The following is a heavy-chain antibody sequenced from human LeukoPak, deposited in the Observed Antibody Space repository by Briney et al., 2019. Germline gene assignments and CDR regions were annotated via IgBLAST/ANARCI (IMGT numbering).Heavy chain of an antibody. V-gene: IGHV4-4*02. J-gene: IGHJ4*02. CDR2: IYHSGST. CDR3: ARDRRSLLYFDY. Sequence: SETLSLTCAVSGGSISSSNWWSWVRQPPGKGLEWIGEIYHSGSTNYNPSLKSRVTISVDKSKNQFSLKLSSATAADTAVYYCARDRRSLLYFDYWGQGTLVTVSS. CDR1: GGSISSSNW. D-gene: IGHD1-26*01.